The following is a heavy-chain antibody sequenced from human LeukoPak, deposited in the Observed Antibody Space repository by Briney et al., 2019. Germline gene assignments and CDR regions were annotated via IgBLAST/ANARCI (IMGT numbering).Heavy chain of an antibody. J-gene: IGHJ4*02. Sequence: PGGSLRLSCAASGFTFSSYVMNWVRQAPGKGLEWVSVISGGGGSTYYADSVKGRFTTSRDNSKNTLYLQMNSLRAEDTAVYYCAGRAELGRGFDYWGQGTLVTVSS. CDR1: GFTFSSYV. CDR3: AGRAELGRGFDY. CDR2: ISGGGGST. V-gene: IGHV3-23*01. D-gene: IGHD7-27*01.